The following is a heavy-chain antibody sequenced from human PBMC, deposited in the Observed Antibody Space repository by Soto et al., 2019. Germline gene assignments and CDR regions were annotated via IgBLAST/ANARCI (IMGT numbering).Heavy chain of an antibody. Sequence: PSETLSLTCTVSVGSISSGDYYWSWIRQPPGKGLEWIGYIYYSGSTYYNPSLKSRVIISVVTSKNQFSLKLSSVSAADTAVYYCAREGTNYYASGNPGDWFDPWGQGTLVTVSS. D-gene: IGHD3-10*01. V-gene: IGHV4-30-4*01. CDR2: IYYSGST. CDR3: AREGTNYYASGNPGDWFDP. CDR1: VGSISSGDYY. J-gene: IGHJ5*02.